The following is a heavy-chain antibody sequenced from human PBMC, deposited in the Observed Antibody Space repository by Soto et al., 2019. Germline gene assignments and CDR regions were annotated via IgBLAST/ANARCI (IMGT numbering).Heavy chain of an antibody. CDR2: ISGSGGST. J-gene: IGHJ5*02. CDR3: AKDSRYSYGYWVPNWFDP. CDR1: GFTFSSYA. V-gene: IGHV3-23*01. Sequence: PGGSLRLSCAASGFTFSSYAMSWVRQAPGKGLEWVSAISGSGGSTYYADSVKGRFTISRDNSKNTLYLQMNSLRAEDTAVYYCAKDSRYSYGYWVPNWFDPWGQGPLVTLSS. D-gene: IGHD5-18*01.